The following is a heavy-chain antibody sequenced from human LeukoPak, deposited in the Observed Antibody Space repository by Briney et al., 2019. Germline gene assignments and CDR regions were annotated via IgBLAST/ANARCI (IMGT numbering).Heavy chain of an antibody. D-gene: IGHD5-24*01. CDR1: GFTFSSYA. J-gene: IGHJ4*02. CDR2: ISGSAGST. V-gene: IGHV3-23*01. CDR3: AKDQGWLQPLGAY. Sequence: GGSLRLSCAASGFTFSSYAMSWVRQAPGKGLEWVSDISGSAGSTHYADSVKGRFTISRDTSKNTLYLQMNSLRAEDTAVYYCAKDQGWLQPLGAYWGQGTLDTVSS.